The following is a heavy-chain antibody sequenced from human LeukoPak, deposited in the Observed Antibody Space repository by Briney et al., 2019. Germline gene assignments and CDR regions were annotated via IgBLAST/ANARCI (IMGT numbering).Heavy chain of an antibody. CDR1: GYTFTSYG. D-gene: IGHD3-22*01. V-gene: IGHV1-18*01. J-gene: IGHJ5*02. CDR2: ISAYNGNT. CDR3: ARTVPDITMIVVVIRGWFDP. Sequence: ASVKVSCKASGYTFTSYGISWVRQAPGQGLEWMGWISAYNGNTNYAQKLQGRVTMTTDTSTSTAYMELSSLRSEDTAVYYCARTVPDITMIVVVIRGWFDPWGQGTLVTVSS.